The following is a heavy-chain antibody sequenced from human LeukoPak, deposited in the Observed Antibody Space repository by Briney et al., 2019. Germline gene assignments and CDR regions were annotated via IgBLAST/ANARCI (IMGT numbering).Heavy chain of an antibody. Sequence: PGGSLRLSCAASGFTFSNYWMHWVRQAAGKGLVWVSHINSDGSRTNYAASVKGRFTISRDNAKNTLYLQMNSLRAEDTAVYYCARQPDYWGQGTLVTVSS. CDR2: INSDGSRT. V-gene: IGHV3-74*01. CDR3: ARQPDY. J-gene: IGHJ4*02. D-gene: IGHD1-14*01. CDR1: GFTFSNYW.